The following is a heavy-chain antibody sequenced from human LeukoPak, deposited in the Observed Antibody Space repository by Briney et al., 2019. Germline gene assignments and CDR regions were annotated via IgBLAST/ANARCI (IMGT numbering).Heavy chain of an antibody. CDR2: ISCSGGNT. Sequence: GGSLRLSCAASGFTFSNYAMSWVRQAPGKGLEWVSVISCSGGNTDYADSVKGRFTISRGNSKNTRSVQMNSLRAEDTAVYYCAKLVGNGTTPTDYWGQGTLVTVSS. D-gene: IGHD1-1*01. V-gene: IGHV3-23*01. J-gene: IGHJ4*02. CDR3: AKLVGNGTTPTDY. CDR1: GFTFSNYA.